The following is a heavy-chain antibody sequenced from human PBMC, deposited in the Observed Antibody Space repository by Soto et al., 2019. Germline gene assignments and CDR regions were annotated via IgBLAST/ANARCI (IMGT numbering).Heavy chain of an antibody. J-gene: IGHJ3*02. CDR2: ISPHNDRT. CDR1: GYNFTSYG. D-gene: IGHD6-19*01. Sequence: QVQLVQSGADVKKPGASVKVSCKASGYNFTSYGISWVRQAPGQGLEWMGWISPHNDRTKYARRFQGRVTMTTETPPGTVYMELGSLRSDDTAVYYCARDLYYSSGRYFDHDAFDIWGQGTVVTVSS. V-gene: IGHV1-18*01. CDR3: ARDLYYSSGRYFDHDAFDI.